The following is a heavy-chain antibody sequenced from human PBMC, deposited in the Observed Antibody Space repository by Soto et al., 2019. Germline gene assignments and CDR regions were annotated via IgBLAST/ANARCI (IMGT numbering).Heavy chain of an antibody. CDR2: ISSSSSTI. J-gene: IGHJ3*02. D-gene: IGHD1-1*01. Sequence: GGSLRLSCAASGFTFSSYSMNWVRQAPGKGLEWVSYISSSSSTIYYADSVKDRFTISRDNAKNSLYLQMNSLRAEDTAVYYCAAGTHDAFDIWGQGTMVTVSS. CDR1: GFTFSSYS. V-gene: IGHV3-48*01. CDR3: AAGTHDAFDI.